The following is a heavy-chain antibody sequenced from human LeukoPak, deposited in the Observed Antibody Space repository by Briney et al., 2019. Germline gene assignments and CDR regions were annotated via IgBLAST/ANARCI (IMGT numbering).Heavy chain of an antibody. CDR3: ARVYSSGWSQIYYFDY. D-gene: IGHD6-19*01. J-gene: IGHJ4*02. CDR2: IYYSGST. V-gene: IGHV4-39*07. CDR1: GGSISSSSYY. Sequence: SETLSLTCTVSGGSISSSSYYWGWIRQPPGKGLEWIGSIYYSGSTYYNPSLKSRVTISVDTSKNQFSLKLSSVTAADTAVYYCARVYSSGWSQIYYFDYWGQGTLVTVSS.